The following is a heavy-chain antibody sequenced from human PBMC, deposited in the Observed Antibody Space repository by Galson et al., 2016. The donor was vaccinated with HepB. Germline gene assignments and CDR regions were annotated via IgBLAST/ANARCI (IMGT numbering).Heavy chain of an antibody. D-gene: IGHD2-2*01. CDR3: AKDGRIYSSIASCHDHFHN. CDR2: ISYDGSNK. Sequence: SLRLSCAASGFTFSSYGMHWVRQAPGKGLEWVAFISYDGSNKKDADSVKGRFTISRDNSKKTLYLQMNSLRAEDTAVYYCAKDGRIYSSIASCHDHFHNQGQGTLVTVSS. V-gene: IGHV3-30*18. CDR1: GFTFSSYG. J-gene: IGHJ4*02.